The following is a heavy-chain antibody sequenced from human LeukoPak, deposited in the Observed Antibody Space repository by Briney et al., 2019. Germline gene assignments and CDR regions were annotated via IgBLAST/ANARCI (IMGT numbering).Heavy chain of an antibody. V-gene: IGHV3-23*01. Sequence: GGSLRLSCAASGFTFSSYAMSWVRQAPGKGLEWVSAISGSGGSTYYADSVKGRFTISRDNSKNTLYLQMNSLRAEDTAVYYCAKAPAWGYSSGSDYWGQGTLVTVSS. CDR3: AKAPAWGYSSGSDY. D-gene: IGHD6-19*01. CDR2: ISGSGGST. CDR1: GFTFSSYA. J-gene: IGHJ4*02.